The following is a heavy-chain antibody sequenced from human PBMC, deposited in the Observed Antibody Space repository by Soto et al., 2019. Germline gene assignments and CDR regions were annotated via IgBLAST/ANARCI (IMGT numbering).Heavy chain of an antibody. Sequence: PGESLKISCKGSGYSFTSYWIGWVRQMPGKGLEWMGIIYPGDSDTRYSPSFQGQVTIPADKSISTAYLQWSSLKASDTAMYYCAVIAHYSYFGMDVWRQGITVTVSS. CDR2: IYPGDSDT. D-gene: IGHD3-10*01. J-gene: IGHJ6*02. CDR3: AVIAHYSYFGMDV. V-gene: IGHV5-51*01. CDR1: GYSFTSYW.